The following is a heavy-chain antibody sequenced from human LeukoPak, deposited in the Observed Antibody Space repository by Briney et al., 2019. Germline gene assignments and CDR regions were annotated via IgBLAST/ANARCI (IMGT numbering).Heavy chain of an antibody. V-gene: IGHV5-51*01. D-gene: IGHD6-19*01. CDR3: AKMGEVAGTFDY. CDR1: GFSFTSYW. CDR2: IYPRDSDT. Sequence: GESLKISCKGSGFSFTSYWIGWVRQMPGKGLEWMGIIYPRDSDTRNSPSFQGQVTISVDRSISTAYLQWSSLKASDTAMYYCAKMGEVAGTFDYWGQGTLVTVSS. J-gene: IGHJ4*02.